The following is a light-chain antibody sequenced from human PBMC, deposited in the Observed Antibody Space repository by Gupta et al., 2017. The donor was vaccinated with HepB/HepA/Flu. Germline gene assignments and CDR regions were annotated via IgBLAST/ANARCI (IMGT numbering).Light chain of an antibody. CDR3: QQIFITWM. Sequence: DIHLTQSPSSLAASVGDTVTITCRAGQNITKYLCWYQQHPGKAPKLIIYVGSTLQVGVTSRFSGSGEGKEFTLTSSELQNEDFANYYCQQIFITWMFGQGTKVDVK. J-gene: IGKJ1*01. CDR2: VGS. CDR1: QNITKY. V-gene: IGKV1-39*01.